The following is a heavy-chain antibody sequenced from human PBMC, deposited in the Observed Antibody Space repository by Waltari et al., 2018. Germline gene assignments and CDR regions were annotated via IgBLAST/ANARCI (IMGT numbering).Heavy chain of an antibody. J-gene: IGHJ4*02. CDR1: GGTFSSYA. Sequence: QVQLVQSGAEVKKPGSSVKVSCKASGGTFSSYAISWVRQAPGQGLEWMGGIIPILGIANYAQKCQGRVTITADKSTSTAYMELSSLRSEDTAVYYCARAPPLDSSPYLFDYWGQGTLVTVSS. CDR2: IIPILGIA. CDR3: ARAPPLDSSPYLFDY. D-gene: IGHD6-13*01. V-gene: IGHV1-69*10.